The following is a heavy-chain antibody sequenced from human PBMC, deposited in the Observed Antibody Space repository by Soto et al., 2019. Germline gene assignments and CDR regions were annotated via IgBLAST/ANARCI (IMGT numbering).Heavy chain of an antibody. D-gene: IGHD3-3*01. CDR3: GRASIGAVTDSFDF. Sequence: QVQVVESGGGVVQPGRSLRLSCAASGFTFSRYAIHWVRQAPGKGLEWVPVISRDGTNKYYVDSVRSRFTISRDNTRNTLYLQTSSLRHGGAAVYYCGRASIGAVTDSFDFWGQGTLVTVSS. CDR2: ISRDGTNK. V-gene: IGHV3-30*04. J-gene: IGHJ4*02. CDR1: GFTFSRYA.